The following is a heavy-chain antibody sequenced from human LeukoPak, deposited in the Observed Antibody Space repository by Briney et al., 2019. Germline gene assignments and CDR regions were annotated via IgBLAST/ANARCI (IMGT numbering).Heavy chain of an antibody. V-gene: IGHV1-2*02. Sequence: ASVKVSCKASGYTFTGYYMHWVRQAPGQGLEWMGWINPNSGGTNYAQKFQGRVTMTRDTSISTAHMELSRLRSDDTAVYYCARDLRMGYCSGGSCYPGAYWGQGTLVTVSS. D-gene: IGHD2-15*01. CDR2: INPNSGGT. CDR3: ARDLRMGYCSGGSCYPGAY. CDR1: GYTFTGYY. J-gene: IGHJ4*02.